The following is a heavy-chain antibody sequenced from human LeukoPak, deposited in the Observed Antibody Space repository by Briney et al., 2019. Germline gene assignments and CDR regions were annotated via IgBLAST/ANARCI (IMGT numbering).Heavy chain of an antibody. J-gene: IGHJ5*02. D-gene: IGHD6-13*01. CDR3: ARAPKSIAAAEWNWFDP. V-gene: IGHV4-31*03. CDR2: IYYSGST. CDR1: GGSISSGGYY. Sequence: SETLSLTCTVSGGSISSGGYYWSWIRQHPGKGLEWIGYIYYSGSTYYNPSLKSRVTISVDTSKNQFSLKLSSVTAADTAVYYCARAPKSIAAAEWNWFDPWGQGTLVTVSS.